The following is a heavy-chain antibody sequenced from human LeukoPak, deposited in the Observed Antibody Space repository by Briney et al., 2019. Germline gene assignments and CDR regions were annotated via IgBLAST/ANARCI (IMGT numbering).Heavy chain of an antibody. Sequence: GESLKISCKGSGYSFTSYWISWVRQLPGKGLEWMGRIDPSDSYTKYSPSFQGHVTSSGDESISTAYLQWSSLKASDTAMYYCARHFLGELPDMDVWGQGTTVTVSS. J-gene: IGHJ6*02. V-gene: IGHV5-10-1*01. CDR2: IDPSDSYT. D-gene: IGHD1-26*01. CDR3: ARHFLGELPDMDV. CDR1: GYSFTSYW.